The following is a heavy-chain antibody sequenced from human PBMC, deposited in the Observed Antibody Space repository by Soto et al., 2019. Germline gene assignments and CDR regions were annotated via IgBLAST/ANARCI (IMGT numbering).Heavy chain of an antibody. Sequence: SETLSLTCSVSGDSMNNGDYFWTWIRQTPGKGLQWIGYISYSGSTFYNPSLKTRLAMSVDTSKNQFSVRLRSVTAAETAVYYCARDRAHFYESSGRLDLWGQGMLVTVSS. CDR2: ISYSGST. D-gene: IGHD3-22*01. CDR3: ARDRAHFYESSGRLDL. V-gene: IGHV4-30-4*01. CDR1: GDSMNNGDYF. J-gene: IGHJ4*02.